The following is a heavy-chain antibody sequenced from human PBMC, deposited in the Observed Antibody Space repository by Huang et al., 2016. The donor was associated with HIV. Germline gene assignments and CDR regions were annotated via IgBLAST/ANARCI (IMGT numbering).Heavy chain of an antibody. D-gene: IGHD1-7*01. V-gene: IGHV3-30-3*01. Sequence: FGCSCRMYAMHWGRMSPGKWLGWVAVISYDGSNKYYADSVKGRFTISRDNSKNTLYLQMNSLRAEDTAVYYWARDSYNWNYYFDYWGQGTLVTVSS. CDR3: ARDSYNWNYYFDY. CDR1: GCSCRMYA. CDR2: ISYDGSNK. J-gene: IGHJ4*02.